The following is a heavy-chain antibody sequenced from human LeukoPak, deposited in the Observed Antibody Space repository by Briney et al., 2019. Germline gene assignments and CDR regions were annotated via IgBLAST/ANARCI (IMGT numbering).Heavy chain of an antibody. CDR2: ISAYNGNT. J-gene: IGHJ3*02. V-gene: IGHV1-18*01. Sequence: ASVKVSCKASGYTFTSYGISWVRQAPGQGLEWVGWISAYNGNTNYAQKLQGRVTMTTDTSTSTAYMELRSLRSDDTAVYYCARSYSSSSLGAFDIWGQGTMVTVSS. CDR1: GYTFTSYG. CDR3: ARSYSSSSLGAFDI. D-gene: IGHD6-6*01.